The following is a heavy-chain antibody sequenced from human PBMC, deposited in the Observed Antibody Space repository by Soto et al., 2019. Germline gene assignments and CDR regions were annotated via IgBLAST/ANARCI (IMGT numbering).Heavy chain of an antibody. CDR2: IYPSDSDT. J-gene: IGHJ5*02. V-gene: IGHV5-51*03. Sequence: EVQLVQSGAELKKPGESLMISCEGSRYTFSNYWIGWVRQMPGKGLEWLGIIYPSDSDTRYSPSFQGQVTISADKSISTVYLQWSSLKASDTAMYYCARLGRTMTGLQSNWFDPWGQGTLVTVSS. CDR3: ARLGRTMTGLQSNWFDP. D-gene: IGHD3-9*01. CDR1: RYTFSNYW.